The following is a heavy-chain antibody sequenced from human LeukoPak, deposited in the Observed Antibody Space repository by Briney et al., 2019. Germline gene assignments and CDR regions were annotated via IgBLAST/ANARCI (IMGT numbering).Heavy chain of an antibody. J-gene: IGHJ4*02. V-gene: IGHV3-48*03. CDR2: ISSSGSRT. Sequence: PGGSLRLSCAASGFSFSDYEMNWVRQAPGKGLDWLSYISSSGSRTSYADSVKGRFTLSRDNAGSSVYLQMNSLRAEDTAVYYCARGGYSDSRGSFDFWGQGTPVTVSS. D-gene: IGHD3-22*01. CDR3: ARGGYSDSRGSFDF. CDR1: GFSFSDYE.